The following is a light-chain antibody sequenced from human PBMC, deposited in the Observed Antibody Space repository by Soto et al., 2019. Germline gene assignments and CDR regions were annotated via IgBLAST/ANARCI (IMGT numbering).Light chain of an antibody. CDR1: QSVGTY. Sequence: EIVLTQSPATLSLSPGKRITLSCRASQSVGTYLAWYQQKPGQAPRLLIYDVSNRATGVPARFSGSGSGTDFTLTISSLEPEDFAVYYCQQRSRSPASITFGQGTQLEIQ. J-gene: IGKJ5*01. CDR3: QQRSRSPASIT. CDR2: DVS. V-gene: IGKV3-11*01.